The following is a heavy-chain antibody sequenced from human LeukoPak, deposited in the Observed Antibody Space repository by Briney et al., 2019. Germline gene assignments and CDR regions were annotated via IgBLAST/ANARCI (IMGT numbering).Heavy chain of an antibody. Sequence: GGSLRLSCAASGFTFSSYWMHWVRQAPGNGLVWVSHISGDGSRTSYADSVKGRFTISRGNAKNTLYLQMNSLRDEDTAVYYCARDRGYCIDCWGKGTLVTVSS. V-gene: IGHV3-74*01. CDR2: ISGDGSRT. J-gene: IGHJ4*02. CDR1: GFTFSSYW. D-gene: IGHD2-15*01. CDR3: ARDRGYCIDC.